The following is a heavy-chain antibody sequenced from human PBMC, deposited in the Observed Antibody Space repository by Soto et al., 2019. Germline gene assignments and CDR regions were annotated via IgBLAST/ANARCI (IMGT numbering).Heavy chain of an antibody. Sequence: GGSLRLSCAASGFTFSSYAMSWVRQAPGKGLEWVSAISGSGGSTYYADSVKGRFTISRDNSKNTLYLQMNSLRAEDTAVYYSASTIITIFGEYALRRDSWGQGTLVPVSS. CDR2: ISGSGGST. CDR1: GFTFSSYA. D-gene: IGHD3-3*01. CDR3: ASTIITIFGEYALRRDS. J-gene: IGHJ5*01. V-gene: IGHV3-23*01.